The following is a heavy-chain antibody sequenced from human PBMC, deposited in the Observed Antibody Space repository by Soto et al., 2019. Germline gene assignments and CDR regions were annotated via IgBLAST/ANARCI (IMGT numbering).Heavy chain of an antibody. J-gene: IGHJ3*02. V-gene: IGHV1-3*01. D-gene: IGHD2-15*01. CDR3: ASDSTKLVVVAATPFNVFDI. CDR2: INAGNGNT. CDR1: GYTFTSYA. Sequence: ETSVNVSCTASGYTFTSYAMYLVHQAPGQRLEWMGRINAGNGNTKYSRKCQGRVTITRDTSASTAYMELSSLRSEDTAVYYCASDSTKLVVVAATPFNVFDIWGQGTTVTGSS.